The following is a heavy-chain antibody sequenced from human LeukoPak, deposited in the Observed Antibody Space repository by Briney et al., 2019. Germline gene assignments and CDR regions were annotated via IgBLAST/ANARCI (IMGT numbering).Heavy chain of an antibody. Sequence: SETLSLTCTVSGVSISSGSYYWSWIRQPAGKGLEWIGRIYTSGSTNYNPYLKSRVTISVDTSKNQFSLKLSSVTAADTAVYYCARAPLDDYVWGSYRHGMDVWGKGTTVTVSS. CDR1: GVSISSGSYY. V-gene: IGHV4-61*02. J-gene: IGHJ6*04. CDR3: ARAPLDDYVWGSYRHGMDV. D-gene: IGHD3-16*02. CDR2: IYTSGST.